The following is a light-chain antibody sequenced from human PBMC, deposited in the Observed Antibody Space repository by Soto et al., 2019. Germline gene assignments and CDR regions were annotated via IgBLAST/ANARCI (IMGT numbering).Light chain of an antibody. CDR2: DAS. Sequence: DIQMTQSPSSLSASVGDEVTITCRASQTIMTYLNWYQLKPGKAPKVLIYDASNLEAGVPSRFSGSGSGTDFTFTISSLQPEDFATYYCQHYDNLPPITFGQGTRLEIK. J-gene: IGKJ5*01. CDR1: QTIMTY. CDR3: QHYDNLPPIT. V-gene: IGKV1-33*01.